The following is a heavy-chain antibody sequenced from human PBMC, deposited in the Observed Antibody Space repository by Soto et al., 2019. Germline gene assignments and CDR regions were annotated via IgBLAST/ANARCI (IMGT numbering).Heavy chain of an antibody. J-gene: IGHJ4*03. CDR2: IYYSGST. V-gene: IGHV4-59*01. CDR1: GDSISNYY. CDR3: AKANSGYGSFDH. Sequence: PSETLSLTCTVSGDSISNYYCSWIRQSPGKGLEWIGYIYYSGSTNYNPSLKSRVTISIDKSKNQFSLKLTSVTAADTTVYYCAKANSGYGSFDHWGQGTTVTVSS. D-gene: IGHD5-12*01.